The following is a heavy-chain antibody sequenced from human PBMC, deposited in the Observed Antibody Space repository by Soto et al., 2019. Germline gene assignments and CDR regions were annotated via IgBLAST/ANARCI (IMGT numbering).Heavy chain of an antibody. Sequence: EVQLLESGGGLVQPGGSLRLSCAASGFTFSSYAMSWVRQAPGKGLGWVSAISGSGGSTYYADSVKGRCTISRDNSKNTLYLQMNSLRAQGTAVYYCATRSSGWYVDYWGQGTLVTVSS. V-gene: IGHV3-23*01. CDR1: GFTFSSYA. CDR2: ISGSGGST. J-gene: IGHJ4*02. D-gene: IGHD6-19*01. CDR3: ATRSSGWYVDY.